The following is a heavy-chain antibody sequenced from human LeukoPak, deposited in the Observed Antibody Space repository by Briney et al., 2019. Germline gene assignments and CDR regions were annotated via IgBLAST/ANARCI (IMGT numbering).Heavy chain of an antibody. V-gene: IGHV4-59*08. CDR2: IYYSGST. CDR1: GGSISNHF. J-gene: IGHJ4*02. Sequence: PSETLSLTCTVSGGSISNHFCSWIRQPAGKGLEWIGYIYYSGSTNYNPSLKSRVTISVDTSKNQFSLKLTSATAADTAVYYCARQAAANSIDYWGQGTVVTVSS. D-gene: IGHD2-2*01. CDR3: ARQAAANSIDY.